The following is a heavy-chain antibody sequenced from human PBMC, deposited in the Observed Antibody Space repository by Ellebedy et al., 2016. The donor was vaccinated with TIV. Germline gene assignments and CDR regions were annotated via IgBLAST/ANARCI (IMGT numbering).Heavy chain of an antibody. J-gene: IGHJ4*02. CDR3: ARGVYGDWTRFDY. CDR2: INHSGST. Sequence: SETLSLXXAVYGGSFSGYYWSWIRQPPGKGLEWIGEINHSGSTNYNPSLKSRVTISVDTSKNQFSLKLSSVTAADTAVYYCARGVYGDWTRFDYWGQGTLVTVSS. CDR1: GGSFSGYY. D-gene: IGHD4-17*01. V-gene: IGHV4-34*01.